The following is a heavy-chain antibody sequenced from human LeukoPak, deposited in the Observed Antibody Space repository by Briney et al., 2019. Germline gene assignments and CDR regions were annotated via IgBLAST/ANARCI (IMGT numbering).Heavy chain of an antibody. J-gene: IGHJ5*02. CDR3: ARGPRAPAAMRSGGFDP. Sequence: SETLSLTCAVYGGSFSSYYWCWIRQPPGKGLEWIGEINHSGSTNYNPSLKSRVTISVDTSKNQFSLKLTSVTAADTAVYYCARGPRAPAAMRSGGFDPWGQGTLVTVS. V-gene: IGHV4-34*01. D-gene: IGHD2-2*01. CDR2: INHSGST. CDR1: GGSFSSYY.